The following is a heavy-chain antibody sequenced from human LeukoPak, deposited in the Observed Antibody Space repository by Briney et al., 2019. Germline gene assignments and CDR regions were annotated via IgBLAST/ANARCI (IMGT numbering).Heavy chain of an antibody. Sequence: PGGSLRLSCAASGFTFSSYAMHWVRQAPGKGLEYVSAISSNGGSTYYANSVKGRFTISRDNSKNTLYLQMGSLRAEDMAVYYCARDEAGTDVYDYWGQGTLDTVPS. CDR3: ARDEAGTDVYDY. CDR1: GFTFSSYA. V-gene: IGHV3-64*01. J-gene: IGHJ4*02. D-gene: IGHD6-19*01. CDR2: ISSNGGST.